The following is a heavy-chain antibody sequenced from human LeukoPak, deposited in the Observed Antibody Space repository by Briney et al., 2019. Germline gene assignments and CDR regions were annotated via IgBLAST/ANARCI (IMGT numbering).Heavy chain of an antibody. V-gene: IGHV3-23*01. CDR2: ISGSGGST. CDR3: AKLHDFWSGYYDY. CDR1: GFTFSTYA. D-gene: IGHD3-3*01. J-gene: IGHJ4*02. Sequence: GGSLRLSCAASGFTFSTYAMIWVRQAPGKGLEWVSTISGSGGSTYYADSVKGRFSISRDNSKNTLYLQMNSLRAEDTAVYYCAKLHDFWSGYYDYWGRGTLVTVSS.